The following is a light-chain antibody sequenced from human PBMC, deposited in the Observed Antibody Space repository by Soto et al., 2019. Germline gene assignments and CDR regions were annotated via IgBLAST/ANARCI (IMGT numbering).Light chain of an antibody. J-gene: IGLJ3*02. V-gene: IGLV2-14*01. CDR2: EVT. Sequence: QSALTQPASVSGSPGQSITISCTGTSSDVGGHNFVSWYQHHPGKAPKLMIYEVTHRPSGISDRFSGSKSGNTASLTISGLQAEDEADYYCNSYTSSFTWVCGSGTQMTVL. CDR3: NSYTSSFTWV. CDR1: SSDVGGHNF.